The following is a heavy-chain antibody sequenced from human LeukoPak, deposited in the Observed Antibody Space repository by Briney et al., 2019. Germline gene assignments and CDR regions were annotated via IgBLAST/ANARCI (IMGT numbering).Heavy chain of an antibody. Sequence: ASVKVSCKASGYTFTSYDIKWVRQATGQGLEWMGWMNPNSGNTGYAQKFQGRVTMTRNTSISTAYMELSSLRSEDTAVYYCARSITIFGVAIGYWGQGTLVTVSS. CDR2: MNPNSGNT. CDR1: GYTFTSYD. D-gene: IGHD3-3*01. CDR3: ARSITIFGVAIGY. J-gene: IGHJ4*02. V-gene: IGHV1-8*01.